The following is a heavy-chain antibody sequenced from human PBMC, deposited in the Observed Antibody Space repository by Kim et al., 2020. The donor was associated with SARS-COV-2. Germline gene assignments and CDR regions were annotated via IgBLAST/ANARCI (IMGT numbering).Heavy chain of an antibody. CDR1: GFTFSNSA. CDR2: IVVGSGKT. Sequence: SVKVSCKASGFTFSNSAMQWVRQVRGQRLEWIGWIVVGSGKTKYAQKFQERVTITRDMPTSTAYMELSSLRSEDTAVYYCATERSYSDGSGHDPHLDYWRQATLLTVS. J-gene: IGHJ4*02. D-gene: IGHD3-22*01. V-gene: IGHV1-58*02. CDR3: ATERSYSDGSGHDPHLDY.